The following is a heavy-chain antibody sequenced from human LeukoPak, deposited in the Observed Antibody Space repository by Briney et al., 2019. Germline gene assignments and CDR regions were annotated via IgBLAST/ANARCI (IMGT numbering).Heavy chain of an antibody. CDR3: ARKPWIQLWSFFDY. CDR2: INHIGST. J-gene: IGHJ4*02. V-gene: IGHV4-34*01. CDR1: GGSFSGYY. D-gene: IGHD5-18*01. Sequence: SETLSLTCAVYGGSFSGYYCSWIPHPPGKGLECIWEINHIGSTNYNPSLTSRVTLSVDTSKNHFSLKLRSVTAPDTAVYYCARKPWIQLWSFFDYWGQGNLVTVSS.